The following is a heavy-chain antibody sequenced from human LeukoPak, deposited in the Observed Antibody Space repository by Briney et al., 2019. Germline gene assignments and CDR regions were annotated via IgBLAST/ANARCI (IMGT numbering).Heavy chain of an antibody. Sequence: PGGSLRLSCAASGFTFSSYEMNWVRQAPGKGLEWVSYISSSGSTIYYADSVKGRFTISRDNAKNSLYLQMNSLRAEDTAVYYCASTDEVSGIQLWFSIYWGQGTLVTVSS. J-gene: IGHJ4*02. V-gene: IGHV3-48*03. CDR3: ASTDEVSGIQLWFSIY. CDR2: ISSSGSTI. D-gene: IGHD5-18*01. CDR1: GFTFSSYE.